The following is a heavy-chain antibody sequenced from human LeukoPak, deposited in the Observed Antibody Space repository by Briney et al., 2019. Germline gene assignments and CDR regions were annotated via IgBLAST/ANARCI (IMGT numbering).Heavy chain of an antibody. D-gene: IGHD4-17*01. CDR2: IYTSGST. Sequence: PSQTLSLTCTVSGGSISSGSYYWSWIRQPAGKGLEWIGRIYTSGSTNYNPSLKSRVTISVDTSKNQFSLKLSSVTAADTAVYYCARDYGDYVFNIWGQGTMVTVSS. J-gene: IGHJ3*02. V-gene: IGHV4-61*02. CDR3: ARDYGDYVFNI. CDR1: GGSISSGSYY.